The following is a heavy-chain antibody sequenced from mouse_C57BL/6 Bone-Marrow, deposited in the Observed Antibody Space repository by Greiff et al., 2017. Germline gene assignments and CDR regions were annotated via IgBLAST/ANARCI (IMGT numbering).Heavy chain of an antibody. V-gene: IGHV1-15*01. CDR1: GYTFTDYE. Sequence: QVQLKQSGAELVRPGASVTLSCKASGYTFTDYEMHWVKQTPVHGLEWIGSIDPEAGGTAYNQKFKGKARLTADKSSSTAYMELRSLTSEDSAVYYCTRGDGGYYLWFAYWGQGTLVTVSA. J-gene: IGHJ3*01. CDR2: IDPEAGGT. D-gene: IGHD2-3*01. CDR3: TRGDGGYYLWFAY.